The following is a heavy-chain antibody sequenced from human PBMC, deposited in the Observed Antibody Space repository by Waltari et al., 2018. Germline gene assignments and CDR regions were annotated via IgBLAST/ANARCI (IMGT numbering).Heavy chain of an antibody. V-gene: IGHV4-39*01. CDR1: SVSISSGAYF. CDR3: ARAECSTSSCFFVSGFDP. CDR2: IYYSGNT. J-gene: IGHJ5*02. D-gene: IGHD6-6*01. Sequence: QLHLQESGPELVKPSETLYLTCTVSSVSISSGAYFWGWIRQPAGKGPEWIGNIYYSGNTYYNPSIECRVVISLDTYRNQFFLSLTSVTAADAAVYYCARAECSTSSCFFVSGFDPWGQGIHVTVSS.